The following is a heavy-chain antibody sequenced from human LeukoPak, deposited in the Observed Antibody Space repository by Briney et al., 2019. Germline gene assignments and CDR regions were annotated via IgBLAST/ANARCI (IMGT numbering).Heavy chain of an antibody. Sequence: ASVKASCKASGYTFTSYDINWVRQATGQGLEGMGWISAYNGNTNYAQKLQGRVTMTTDTSTSTAYMELRSLRSDDTAVYYCARFGLGKHIEVAGIPFDIWGQGTMVTVSS. CDR2: ISAYNGNT. CDR1: GYTFTSYD. D-gene: IGHD6-19*01. V-gene: IGHV1-18*01. CDR3: ARFGLGKHIEVAGIPFDI. J-gene: IGHJ3*02.